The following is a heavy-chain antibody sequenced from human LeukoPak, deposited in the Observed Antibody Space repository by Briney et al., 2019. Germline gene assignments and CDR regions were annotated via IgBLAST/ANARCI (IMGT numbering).Heavy chain of an antibody. CDR3: ARESTVAGTRTVPSPER. CDR1: GFTFSDYN. CDR2: ISTHSTSI. Sequence: GGSLRLSCAASGFTFSDYNMNWYRQAPGKRLDWVSYISTHSTSIYYADSVKGRFTISRDNAKSSLYLQMNSLRADDTAVYYCARESTVAGTRTVPSPERWGQGTLVTVSS. J-gene: IGHJ4*02. V-gene: IGHV3-48*01. D-gene: IGHD6-19*01.